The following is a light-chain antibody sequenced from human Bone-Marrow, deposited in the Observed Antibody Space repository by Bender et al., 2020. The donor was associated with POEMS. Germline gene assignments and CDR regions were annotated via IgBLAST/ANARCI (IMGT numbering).Light chain of an antibody. J-gene: IGLJ3*02. CDR3: TSYTDANTWV. Sequence: QSALTQPPSASGSPGQSVTISCTGTRSDIGGHDYVSWYQQHPGGAPKLIIYEVTKRPSGVPDRFSGSKSGNTASLTISGLQAEDETYYYCTSYTDANTWVFGGGTMLTVL. CDR2: EVT. CDR1: RSDIGGHDY. V-gene: IGLV2-8*01.